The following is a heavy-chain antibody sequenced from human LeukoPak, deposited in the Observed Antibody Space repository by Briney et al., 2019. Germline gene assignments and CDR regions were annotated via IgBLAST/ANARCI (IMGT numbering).Heavy chain of an antibody. CDR3: ARDPGHYYVDV. J-gene: IGHJ6*03. V-gene: IGHV3-21*01. CDR2: ISSSSSYI. CDR1: GFTFSSYS. Sequence: SGGSLRLSCAASGFTFSSYSMNWVRQAPGKGLEWVSSISSSSSYIYYADSVKGRFTISRDNAKNSLYLQMNSLRAEDTAVYYCARDPGHYYVDVWGKGTTVTVSS.